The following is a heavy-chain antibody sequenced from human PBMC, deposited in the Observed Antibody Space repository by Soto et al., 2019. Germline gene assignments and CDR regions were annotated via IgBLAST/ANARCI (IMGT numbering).Heavy chain of an antibody. CDR1: GYTFTGYY. CDR3: ARSISKGYSSSGMGYYGMDV. V-gene: IGHV1-2*04. Sequence: ASVKVSCKASGYTFTGYYMHWVRQAPGQGLEWMGWINPNSGGTNYAQKFQGWVTMTRDTSISTAYMELSRLRSDDTAVYYCARSISKGYSSSGMGYYGMDVWGQGPTVTVSS. CDR2: INPNSGGT. J-gene: IGHJ6*02. D-gene: IGHD6-13*01.